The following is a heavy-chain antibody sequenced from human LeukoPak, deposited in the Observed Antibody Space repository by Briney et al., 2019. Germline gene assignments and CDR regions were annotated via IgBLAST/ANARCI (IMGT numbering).Heavy chain of an antibody. CDR1: GFTFSDYY. Sequence: GGSLRLSRAASGFTFSDYYMSWIRQAPGKGLEWVSYISSSGSTIYYADSVKGRFTISRDNAKNSLYLQMNSLRAEDTAVYYCARVRRYGGNPAWAYHYMDVWGKGTTVTISS. V-gene: IGHV3-11*01. CDR3: ARVRRYGGNPAWAYHYMDV. D-gene: IGHD4-23*01. CDR2: ISSSGSTI. J-gene: IGHJ6*03.